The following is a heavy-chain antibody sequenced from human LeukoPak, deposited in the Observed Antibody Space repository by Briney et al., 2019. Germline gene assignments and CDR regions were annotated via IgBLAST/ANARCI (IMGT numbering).Heavy chain of an antibody. Sequence: GSLRLSCAASGFTVSSNYMSWVRQAPGKGLEWVSVIYSGGSTYYADSVKGRFTISRDNSKNTLYLQMNSLRAEDTAVYYCARDSVVIAIPFDYWGQGTLVTVSS. CDR1: GFTVSSNY. J-gene: IGHJ4*02. D-gene: IGHD2-21*01. CDR3: ARDSVVIAIPFDY. V-gene: IGHV3-66*01. CDR2: IYSGGST.